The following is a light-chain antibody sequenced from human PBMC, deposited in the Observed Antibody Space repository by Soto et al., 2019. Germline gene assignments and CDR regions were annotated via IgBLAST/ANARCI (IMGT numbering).Light chain of an antibody. Sequence: NFMLTQPHSVSESPGKTVTISCTRSSGRIGSNSVQWYRQRPGSAPTIVIYEDDQRPSGVPNRFAGSIDRSSNSASLTISGLQTEDEADYYCQSYDTNTVVFGGGTKLTVL. CDR1: SGRIGSNS. V-gene: IGLV6-57*04. CDR2: EDD. J-gene: IGLJ2*01. CDR3: QSYDTNTVV.